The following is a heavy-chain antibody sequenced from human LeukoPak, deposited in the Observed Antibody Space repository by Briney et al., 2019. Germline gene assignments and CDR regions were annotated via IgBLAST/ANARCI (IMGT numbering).Heavy chain of an antibody. D-gene: IGHD6-19*01. J-gene: IGHJ4*02. CDR3: AREIAVGYFDY. CDR2: KDYSGST. V-gene: IGHV4-59*12. Sequence: PSETLSHTCTVSGGSLRRYYWSWLRPPPRKGLEWVGYKDYSGSTNYNRSLKSRVPISVDTSKNHFSLKLSSVTAADTAVYYCAREIAVGYFDYWGQGTLVTVSS. CDR1: GGSLRRYY.